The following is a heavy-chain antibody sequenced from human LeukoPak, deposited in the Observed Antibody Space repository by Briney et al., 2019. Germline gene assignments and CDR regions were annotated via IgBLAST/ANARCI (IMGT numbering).Heavy chain of an antibody. J-gene: IGHJ6*03. CDR2: ISSSGSTI. CDR1: GFTFSDYY. D-gene: IGHD1-26*01. Sequence: GGSLRLSCAASGFTFSDYYMSWIRQAPGKGLEWVSYISSSGSTIYYADSVKGRFTISRDNAKNSLYLQMNSLRAEDTAVYYCARGLGSGSYHDYYYYMDVWGKGTTVTVSS. CDR3: ARGLGSGSYHDYYYYMDV. V-gene: IGHV3-11*01.